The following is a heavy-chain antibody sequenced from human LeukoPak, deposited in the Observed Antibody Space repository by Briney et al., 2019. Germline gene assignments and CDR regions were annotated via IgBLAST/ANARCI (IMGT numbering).Heavy chain of an antibody. D-gene: IGHD6-13*01. V-gene: IGHV3-30*04. CDR2: ISYDGSNK. CDR3: AREAVDSSSWWDYYYYYGMDV. CDR1: GFTFSSYA. J-gene: IGHJ6*02. Sequence: GRSLRLSCAASGFTFSSYAMHWVRQAPGKGLEWVAVISYDGSNKYYADSVKGRFTISRDNSKNTLYLQMNSLRAKDTAVYYCAREAVDSSSWWDYYYYYGMDVWGQGTTVTVSS.